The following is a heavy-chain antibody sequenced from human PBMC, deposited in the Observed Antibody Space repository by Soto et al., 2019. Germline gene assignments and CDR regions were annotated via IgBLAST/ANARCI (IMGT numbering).Heavy chain of an antibody. CDR2: IYYSGST. D-gene: IGHD5-18*01. J-gene: IGHJ6*02. CDR3: AREGLPHYYYGMDV. Sequence: SETLSLTCTVSGGSISSYYWSWIRQPPGKGLEWIGYIYYSGSTNYNPSLKSRVTISVDTSKNQFSLKLSSVTAADTAVYYCAREGLPHYYYGMDVWGQGTTVTVSS. CDR1: GGSISSYY. V-gene: IGHV4-59*01.